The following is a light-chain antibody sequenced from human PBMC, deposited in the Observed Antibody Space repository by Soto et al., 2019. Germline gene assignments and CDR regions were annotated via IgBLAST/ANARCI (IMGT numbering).Light chain of an antibody. CDR1: QSVGNNY. Sequence: ENVLTQSPGTLSLSPGERATLSCRASQSVGNNYLAWFQQKPGQAPGLLISDASSRATGIADRFSGSGSGTDFTHTISRLAPEDFAVYYCQQSTKSPLTFGQGTKVEMK. V-gene: IGKV3-20*01. CDR3: QQSTKSPLT. CDR2: DAS. J-gene: IGKJ1*01.